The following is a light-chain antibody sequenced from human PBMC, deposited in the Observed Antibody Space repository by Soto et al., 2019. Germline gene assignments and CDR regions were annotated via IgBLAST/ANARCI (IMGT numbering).Light chain of an antibody. Sequence: QSVLTQPPSASGSPGQSVTISCTGTSSDVGGYNYVSWYQQHPGKAPKLMIYEVSKRPSGVPDRCSGSKSGNTASLTVSGLQAEDEADYYCSSYAGSNNAVFGTGTKVTVL. CDR2: EVS. CDR1: SSDVGGYNY. J-gene: IGLJ1*01. CDR3: SSYAGSNNAV. V-gene: IGLV2-8*01.